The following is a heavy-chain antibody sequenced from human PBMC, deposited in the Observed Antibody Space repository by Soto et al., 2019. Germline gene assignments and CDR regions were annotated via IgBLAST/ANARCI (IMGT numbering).Heavy chain of an antibody. CDR2: ISYSGSP. CDR1: GGSISIYY. CDR3: ARGGSRTYDY. D-gene: IGHD6-13*01. J-gene: IGHJ4*02. V-gene: IGHV4-59*01. Sequence: SETLSLTCIVSGGSISIYYWSWIRQPPGKGLEWIGYISYSGSPNYNPSLKSRVTISLDTSKNHFSLKLTSVTAADTAVYYCARGGSRTYDYWGQGTLVTVSS.